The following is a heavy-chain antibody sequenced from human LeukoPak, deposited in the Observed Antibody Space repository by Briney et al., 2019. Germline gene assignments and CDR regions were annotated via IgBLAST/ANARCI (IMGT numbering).Heavy chain of an antibody. CDR1: GYTFTGYY. J-gene: IGHJ3*02. V-gene: IGHV1-2*04. Sequence: ASVKVSCKASGYTFTGYYMHWMRQAPGQGLEWMGWINPNSGGTNYAQKFQGWVTMTRDTSISTAYMELSRLRSDDTAVYYCASSLYSSGWSLNSGAFDIWGQGTMVTVSS. D-gene: IGHD6-13*01. CDR2: INPNSGGT. CDR3: ASSLYSSGWSLNSGAFDI.